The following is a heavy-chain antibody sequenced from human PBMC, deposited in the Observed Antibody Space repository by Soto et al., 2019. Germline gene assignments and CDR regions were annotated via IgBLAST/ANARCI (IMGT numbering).Heavy chain of an antibody. CDR3: AREEYEPKWSGYFLRSADAFDI. J-gene: IGHJ3*02. CDR2: IIPIFGTA. Sequence: QVQLVQSGAEVKKPGSSVKVSCKASGGTFSSYAISWVRQAPGQGLEWMGGIIPIFGTANYAQKFQGRVTITADESTSTAYMELSSLRSEDTAVYYCAREEYEPKWSGYFLRSADAFDIWGQGTMVTVSS. V-gene: IGHV1-69*01. CDR1: GGTFSSYA. D-gene: IGHD3-3*01.